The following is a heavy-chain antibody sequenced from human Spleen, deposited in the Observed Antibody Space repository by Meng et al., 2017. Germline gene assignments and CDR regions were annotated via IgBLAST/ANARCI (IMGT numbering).Heavy chain of an antibody. D-gene: IGHD1-14*01. CDR1: GFTFSYYS. CDR2: ISRSSSYV. CDR3: ARDRNTHGMDA. J-gene: IGHJ6*02. V-gene: IGHV3-21*01. Sequence: GESLKISCAASGFTFSYYSMNWVRQAPGKGLEWVSSISRSSSYVYYADSVKGRFTISRDNAKNSLDLQMNSLRAEDTAVYYCARDRNTHGMDAWGQGTTVTVSS.